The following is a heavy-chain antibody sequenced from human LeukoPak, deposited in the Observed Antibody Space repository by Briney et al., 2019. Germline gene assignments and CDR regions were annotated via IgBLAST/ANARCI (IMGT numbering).Heavy chain of an antibody. CDR2: ISAGGDST. CDR3: AKRYFGNYYFDF. J-gene: IGHJ4*02. CDR1: GFTFSSNW. D-gene: IGHD3-10*01. V-gene: IGHV3-23*01. Sequence: PGGSLRLSCAASGFTFSSNWMSWVRQAPGKGLEWVSAISAGGDSTYYADSVKGRFTISRDNSINTLYVQMNGLRAEDTAVYYCAKRYFGNYYFDFWGQGTLVTVS.